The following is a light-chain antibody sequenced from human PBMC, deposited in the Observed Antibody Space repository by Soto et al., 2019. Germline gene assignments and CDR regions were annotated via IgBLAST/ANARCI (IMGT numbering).Light chain of an antibody. Sequence: EIVMTQSPATLSVSPGERATLSCRASQSVSSKIAWYQQKPGQAPRLLIYGASTRATGIPAGFSGSGSGTEFTLTISSLQSEDFAVYYCQQYNNWPPWTFGQGTKVDIK. CDR3: QQYNNWPPWT. CDR2: GAS. CDR1: QSVSSK. J-gene: IGKJ1*01. V-gene: IGKV3-15*01.